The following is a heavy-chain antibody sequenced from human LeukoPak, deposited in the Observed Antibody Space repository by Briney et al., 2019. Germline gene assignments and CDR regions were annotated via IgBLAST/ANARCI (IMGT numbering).Heavy chain of an antibody. V-gene: IGHV4-39*07. J-gene: IGHJ4*02. D-gene: IGHD3-9*01. CDR1: GGSISSSSYY. Sequence: SETLSLTCTVSGGSISSSSYYWGWIRQPPGKGLEWIGSIYYSGSTYYNPSLKSRVTISVDTSKNQFSLKLSSVTAADTAVYYCARGFILTGFLDYWGQGTLVTVSS. CDR2: IYYSGST. CDR3: ARGFILTGFLDY.